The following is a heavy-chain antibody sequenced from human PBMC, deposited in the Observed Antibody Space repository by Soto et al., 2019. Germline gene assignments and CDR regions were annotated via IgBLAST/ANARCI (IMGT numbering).Heavy chain of an antibody. CDR2: ISAYNGNT. CDR1: GYTFTSYG. Sequence: QVQLVQSGAEVKRPGASVKVSCKASGYTFTSYGISWVRQAPGQGLEWMGWISAYNGNTNNAQKLQRRVTMTTDTATSTAYMELRSLRSDDTTVYYCARDQPYYYGSGRYYGMDVWGQGTTVTVSS. CDR3: ARDQPYYYGSGRYYGMDV. V-gene: IGHV1-18*01. D-gene: IGHD3-10*01. J-gene: IGHJ6*02.